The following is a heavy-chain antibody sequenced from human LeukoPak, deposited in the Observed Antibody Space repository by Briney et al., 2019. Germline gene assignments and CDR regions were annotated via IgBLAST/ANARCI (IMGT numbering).Heavy chain of an antibody. D-gene: IGHD4-17*01. V-gene: IGHV4-59*01. J-gene: IGHJ4*02. CDR3: ARSFGDYDLDY. Sequence: SETLSLTCTVSGGSISNYYWSWIRQPPGKGLEWIGYIYYSGSTSYNPSLRSRVTMSVDTSKKFFSLHMTSVTAADTAVYYCARSFGDYDLDYWGQGTLVTVSS. CDR2: IYYSGST. CDR1: GGSISNYY.